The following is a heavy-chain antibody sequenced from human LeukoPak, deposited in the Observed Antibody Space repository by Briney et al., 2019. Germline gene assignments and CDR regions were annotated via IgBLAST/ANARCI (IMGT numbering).Heavy chain of an antibody. Sequence: SVKVSSKASGGTFSSYAISWVRQAPGQGLEWMGRIIPIFGTANYAQKFQGRVTITTDESTSTAYMELSSLRSEDTAVYYCARTAQYSSGYPYYFDYWGQGTLVTVSS. J-gene: IGHJ4*02. CDR3: ARTAQYSSGYPYYFDY. D-gene: IGHD3-22*01. V-gene: IGHV1-69*05. CDR1: GGTFSSYA. CDR2: IIPIFGTA.